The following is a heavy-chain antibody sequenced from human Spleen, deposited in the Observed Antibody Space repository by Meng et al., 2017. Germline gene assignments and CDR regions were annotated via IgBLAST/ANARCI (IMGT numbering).Heavy chain of an antibody. D-gene: IGHD1-1*01. CDR3: AREEQQLLGKGGFDY. CDR2: IGHSGIT. Sequence: QVQLRESGPALVKPSEALSLTCSVSGGSISTSGYYWGWIRQPPGKGLEWIGSIGHSGITYYTPSLKSRVTVSIDTSKSQFSLQLNSVTPEDTAVYYCAREEQQLLGKGGFDYWGQGTLVTVSS. CDR1: GGSISTSGYY. J-gene: IGHJ4*02. V-gene: IGHV4-39*02.